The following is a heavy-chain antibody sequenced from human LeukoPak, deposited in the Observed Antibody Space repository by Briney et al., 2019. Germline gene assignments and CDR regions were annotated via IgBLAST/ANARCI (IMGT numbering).Heavy chain of an antibody. Sequence: GGSLRLSCAASGFTFSSYWMHWVRQAPGKGLVWVSRTNSDGSSTSYADSVKGRFTISRDNAKNTLYLQMNSLRAEDTAVYYCARGLGYCSGGDCYLIWGQGTLVTVSS. D-gene: IGHD2-15*01. CDR1: GFTFSSYW. V-gene: IGHV3-74*01. J-gene: IGHJ4*02. CDR3: ARGLGYCSGGDCYLI. CDR2: TNSDGSST.